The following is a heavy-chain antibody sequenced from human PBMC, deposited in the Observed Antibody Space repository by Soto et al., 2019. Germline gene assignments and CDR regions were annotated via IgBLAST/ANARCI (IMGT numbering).Heavy chain of an antibody. CDR3: AKSTGGTANGMDV. J-gene: IGHJ6*02. V-gene: IGHV3-9*01. Sequence: EVQLVESGGGLVQPGRSLRLSCAASGFNFDDYGMHWVRQAPGKGLEWVSDISYYGGSIGYADSVKGRFTISRDNAKNSLYLQMNSLRGEDTALYYCAKSTGGTANGMDVWGQGPTVTVSS. CDR2: ISYYGGSI. CDR1: GFNFDDYG. D-gene: IGHD2-8*02.